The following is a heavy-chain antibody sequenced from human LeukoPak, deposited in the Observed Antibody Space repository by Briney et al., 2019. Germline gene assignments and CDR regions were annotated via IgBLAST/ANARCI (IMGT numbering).Heavy chain of an antibody. V-gene: IGHV3-23*01. CDR2: ISGSGGST. J-gene: IGHJ4*02. Sequence: SGGSLRLSCAASGFTFSSYAMSWVRQAPGKGLEWVSAISGSGGSTYYADSVKGRFTISRDNSKNTLYLQMNSLRAEDTAVYYCAKSIAVASQLYDYWGQGTLVTVSS. CDR1: GFTFSSYA. CDR3: AKSIAVASQLYDY. D-gene: IGHD6-19*01.